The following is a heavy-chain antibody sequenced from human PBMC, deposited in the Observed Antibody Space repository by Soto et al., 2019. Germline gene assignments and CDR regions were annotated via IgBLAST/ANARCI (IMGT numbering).Heavy chain of an antibody. V-gene: IGHV3-23*01. CDR1: GFTFSSYA. Sequence: GESLKISCAASGFTFSSYAMSWVRQAPGKGLEWVSAISGSGGSTYYAGSVKGRFTISRDNSKNTLYLQMNSLRAEDTAVYYCAKAAPIHDYGSGSSYYYYYMDVWGKGTTVTVSS. J-gene: IGHJ6*03. D-gene: IGHD3-10*01. CDR2: ISGSGGST. CDR3: AKAAPIHDYGSGSSYYYYYMDV.